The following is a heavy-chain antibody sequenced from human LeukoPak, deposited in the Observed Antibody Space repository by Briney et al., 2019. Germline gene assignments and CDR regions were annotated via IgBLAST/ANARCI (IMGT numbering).Heavy chain of an antibody. CDR2: IIPIFGTA. CDR3: ARAGGGYYDSSGMGYFDY. Sequence: SVKVSCKASGGTFSSYAISWVRQAPGQGLEWMGGIIPIFGTANYAQKFQGRVTITTDESTSTAYMELSSLRSEDTAVYYCARAGGGYYDSSGMGYFDYWGQGTLVTVSS. V-gene: IGHV1-69*05. CDR1: GGTFSSYA. D-gene: IGHD3-22*01. J-gene: IGHJ4*02.